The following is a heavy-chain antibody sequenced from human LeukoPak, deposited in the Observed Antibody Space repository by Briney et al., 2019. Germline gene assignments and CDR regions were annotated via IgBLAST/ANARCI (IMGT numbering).Heavy chain of an antibody. J-gene: IGHJ4*02. D-gene: IGHD3-16*01. CDR2: ISWDGGST. CDR1: GFTFDDYA. Sequence: GGSLRLSCAASGFTFDDYAMHWVRQAPGKGLEWVSLISWDGGSTYYADSVKGRFTISRDNSKNALYLQMNSLRAEDTAVYYCARDSRVFGSFDYRGQGTLVTVSS. V-gene: IGHV3-43D*03. CDR3: ARDSRVFGSFDY.